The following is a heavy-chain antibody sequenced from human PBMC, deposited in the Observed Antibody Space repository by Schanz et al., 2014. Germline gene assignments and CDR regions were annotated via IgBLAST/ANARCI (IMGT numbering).Heavy chain of an antibody. CDR3: ARNKYPSGWYYFEY. J-gene: IGHJ4*02. Sequence: QLQLQESGPGLVKPSETLSLTCTVSGDSVNSNYWNWIRQSPGRGLEWIGHFYNPGSTNYNPSLKSGPIIKSEAHANKAPLKQTSGPAADTAVYFCARNKYPSGWYYFEYWGQGVLVTVSS. CDR1: GDSVNSNY. D-gene: IGHD6-19*01. V-gene: IGHV4-59*08. CDR2: FYNPGST.